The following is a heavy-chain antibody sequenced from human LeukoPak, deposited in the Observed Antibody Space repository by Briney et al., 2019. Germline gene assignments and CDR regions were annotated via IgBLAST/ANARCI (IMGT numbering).Heavy chain of an antibody. J-gene: IGHJ5*02. CDR2: INQNAGT. CDR3: ARGRTRLSWLQP. CDR1: GVSIRGYY. V-gene: IGHV4-34*01. D-gene: IGHD6-6*01. Sequence: PSETLSLTCAVSGVSIRGYYWSWVRQSPGKGLEWLGDINQNAGTYYNPSLKSRVTMSIDSSKNQISLNVTAATAADTAIYYCARGRTRLSWLQPWGQGTLVTVSS.